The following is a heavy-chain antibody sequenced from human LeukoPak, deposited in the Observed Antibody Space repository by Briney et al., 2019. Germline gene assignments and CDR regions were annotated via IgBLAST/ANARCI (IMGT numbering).Heavy chain of an antibody. CDR3: ARGDGYNGLDFDY. J-gene: IGHJ4*02. D-gene: IGHD5-24*01. V-gene: IGHV3-7*01. CDR2: IKQDGSEK. CDR1: GIIFSNYW. Sequence: GGSLRLSCAASGIIFSNYWMSWVRQAPGKGLEWVANIKQDGSEKYYVDSVKGRFTISRDNAKNSLYLQMNSLRAEDTAVYYCARGDGYNGLDFDYWGQGTLVTVSS.